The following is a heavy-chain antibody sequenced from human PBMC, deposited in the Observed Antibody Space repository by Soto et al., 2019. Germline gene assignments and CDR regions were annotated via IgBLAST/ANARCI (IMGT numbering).Heavy chain of an antibody. CDR2: IYYSGNT. Sequence: PSETLSLTCTVSGGSISSGDYYWSWIRQPPGKGLEWIGSIYYSGNTYYNPSLKSRVSISVDTSKNQFSLNLSSVTAADTAVYYCARLEGLMGATGFAYWGQGTLVTVSS. D-gene: IGHD1-26*01. CDR3: ARLEGLMGATGFAY. CDR1: GGSISSGDYY. V-gene: IGHV4-39*01. J-gene: IGHJ4*02.